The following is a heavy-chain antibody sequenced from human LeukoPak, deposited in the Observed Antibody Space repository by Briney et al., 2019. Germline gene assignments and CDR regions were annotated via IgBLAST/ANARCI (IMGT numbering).Heavy chain of an antibody. J-gene: IGHJ5*02. V-gene: IGHV4-38-2*02. CDR3: ARDGQQLATSDNWFDP. CDR2: IYHSGST. CDR1: GGSISSYY. Sequence: SETLSLTCTVSGGSISSYYWSWIRQPPGKGLEWIGSIYHSGSTYYNPSLKSRVTISVDTSKNQFSLKLSSVTAADTAVYYCARDGQQLATSDNWFDPWGQGTLVTVSS. D-gene: IGHD6-13*01.